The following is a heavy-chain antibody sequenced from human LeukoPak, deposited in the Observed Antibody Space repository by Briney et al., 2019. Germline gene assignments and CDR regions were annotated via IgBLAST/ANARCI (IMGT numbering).Heavy chain of an antibody. D-gene: IGHD6-13*01. J-gene: IGHJ4*02. CDR3: AKDAYSSSWYALDY. Sequence: PGGSLRLCCAASGFTFSSYAMRWVRQAPGKGLEWVSAISGSGGSTYYADSVKGRFTIPRDNSKNTLYLQMNSLRAEDTAVYYCAKDAYSSSWYALDYWGQGTLVTVSS. V-gene: IGHV3-23*01. CDR2: ISGSGGST. CDR1: GFTFSSYA.